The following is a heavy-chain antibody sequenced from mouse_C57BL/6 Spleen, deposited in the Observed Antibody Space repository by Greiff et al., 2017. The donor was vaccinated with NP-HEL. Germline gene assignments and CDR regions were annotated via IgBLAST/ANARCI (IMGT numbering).Heavy chain of an antibody. CDR3: ARAPYYYGSSSAWFAY. D-gene: IGHD1-1*01. J-gene: IGHJ3*01. V-gene: IGHV5-4*03. CDR1: GFTFSSYA. CDR2: ISDGGSYT. Sequence: EVKVEESGGGLVKPGGSLKLSCAASGFTFSSYAMSWVRQTPEKRLEWVATISDGGSYTYYPDNVKGRFTISRDNAKNNLYLQMSHLKSEDTAMYYWARAPYYYGSSSAWFAYWGQGTLVTVSA.